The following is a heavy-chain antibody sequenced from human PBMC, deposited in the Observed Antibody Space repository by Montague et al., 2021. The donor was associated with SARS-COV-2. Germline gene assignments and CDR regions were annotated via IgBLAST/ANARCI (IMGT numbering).Heavy chain of an antibody. CDR3: ARHALGYFDWLNEGYFDY. Sequence: SETLSLTCTVSGGSISSSSYYWGWIRQPPGKGLEWIGYIYYSGSTNYNPSLKSRVTISVDTSKNQLSLKLSSVTAADTAAYDCARHALGYFDWLNEGYFDYWGQGTLVTVSS. V-gene: IGHV4-61*05. CDR2: IYYSGST. D-gene: IGHD3-9*01. J-gene: IGHJ4*02. CDR1: GGSISSSSYY.